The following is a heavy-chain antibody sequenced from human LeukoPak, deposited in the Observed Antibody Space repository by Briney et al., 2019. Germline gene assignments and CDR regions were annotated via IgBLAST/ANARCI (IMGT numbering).Heavy chain of an antibody. J-gene: IGHJ4*02. CDR2: IYYRGST. CDR1: GGSINNYY. D-gene: IGHD4-17*01. V-gene: IGHV4-59*01. CDR3: ARGGDYGDLRYFNY. Sequence: SETLSLTCTVSGGSINNYYWSWIRQPPGKGLEWIGYIYYRGSTNYNPSLKSRVTFSVDTSKNQFSLKLNSVTAADTAVYYCARGGDYGDLRYFNYWGQGTLVTVSS.